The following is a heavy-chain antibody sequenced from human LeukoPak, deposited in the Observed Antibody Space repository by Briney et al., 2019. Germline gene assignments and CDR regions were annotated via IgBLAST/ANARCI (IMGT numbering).Heavy chain of an antibody. V-gene: IGHV3-23*01. Sequence: PGGSLRLSCAASGFTFSSYAMSWVRQAPGKGLEWISAISGSGGSTYYADSVKGRFTISRDNSKNTLYLQMNSLRAEDTAVYYCAKDGLVQLENDAFDIWGQGTMVTVSS. J-gene: IGHJ3*02. CDR1: GFTFSSYA. D-gene: IGHD1-1*01. CDR2: ISGSGGST. CDR3: AKDGLVQLENDAFDI.